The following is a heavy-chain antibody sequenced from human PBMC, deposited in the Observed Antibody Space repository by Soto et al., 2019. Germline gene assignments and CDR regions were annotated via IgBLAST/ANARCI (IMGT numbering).Heavy chain of an antibody. Sequence: LRLSCAASGFTFRSYAMSWVRQAPGKGLEWVSAISGSGGSTYYADSVKGRFTISRDNSKNTLYLQMNSLRAEDTAVYYCASTKYSSSWYGLSNWFDPWGQGTLVTVSS. CDR1: GFTFRSYA. CDR2: ISGSGGST. D-gene: IGHD6-13*01. J-gene: IGHJ5*02. V-gene: IGHV3-23*01. CDR3: ASTKYSSSWYGLSNWFDP.